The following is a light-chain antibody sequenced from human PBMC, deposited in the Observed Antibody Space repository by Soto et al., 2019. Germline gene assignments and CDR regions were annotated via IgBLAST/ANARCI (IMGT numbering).Light chain of an antibody. V-gene: IGKV1-5*01. J-gene: IGKJ1*01. CDR1: QSISSW. CDR3: QQSYSSPPT. CDR2: DAS. Sequence: DIQMTQSPSTLSASVGDRVTITCRASQSISSWLAWYQQKPGKAPKLLIYDASSLESGVPSRFSGSGSGTEFTLTISSLQPDDFATYYCQQSYSSPPTFGQGTKVDNK.